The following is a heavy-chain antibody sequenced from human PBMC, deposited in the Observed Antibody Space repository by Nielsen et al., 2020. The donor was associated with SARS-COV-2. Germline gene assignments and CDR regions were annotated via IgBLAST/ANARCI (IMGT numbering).Heavy chain of an antibody. CDR1: GFTFSSYA. D-gene: IGHD2-15*01. Sequence: GESLKISCAASGFTFSSYAMHWVRQAPGKGLEWVAVISYDGSNKYYADSVKGRFTISRDNSKNTLYLQMNSLRAEDTAVHYCARDGGYCSGGSCYGVLDYWGQGTLVTVSS. J-gene: IGHJ4*02. CDR2: ISYDGSNK. V-gene: IGHV3-30-3*01. CDR3: ARDGGYCSGGSCYGVLDY.